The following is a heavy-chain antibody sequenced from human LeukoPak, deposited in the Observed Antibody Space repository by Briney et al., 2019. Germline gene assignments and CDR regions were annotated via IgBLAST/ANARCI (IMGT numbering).Heavy chain of an antibody. CDR3: ARDGHRMYYYESSVDY. Sequence: ASVKVSCKASGYTFTSYGISWVRQAPGQGLEWMGWISGYNGNTKYAQKFQGRVTMTRDTSTSTACMELRSLRSDDTAVYYCARDGHRMYYYESSVDYWGQGTLVTVSS. J-gene: IGHJ4*02. CDR2: ISGYNGNT. V-gene: IGHV1-18*01. D-gene: IGHD3-22*01. CDR1: GYTFTSYG.